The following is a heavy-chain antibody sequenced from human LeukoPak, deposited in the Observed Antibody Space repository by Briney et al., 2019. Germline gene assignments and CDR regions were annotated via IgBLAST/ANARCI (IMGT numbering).Heavy chain of an antibody. D-gene: IGHD1-26*01. CDR1: GGSISSYY. CDR3: ARDSPIVGATDS. V-gene: IGHV4-59*01. Sequence: SSETLSLTCTVSGGSISSYYWSWIRQPPGKGLEWIGYIYYSGSTNYNPSLKSRVTISVDTSKNQFSLKLSSVTAADTAVYYCARDSPIVGATDSWGQGTLVTVSS. CDR2: IYYSGST. J-gene: IGHJ5*02.